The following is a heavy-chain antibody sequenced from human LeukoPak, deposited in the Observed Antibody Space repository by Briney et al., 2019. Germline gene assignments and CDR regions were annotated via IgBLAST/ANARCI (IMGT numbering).Heavy chain of an antibody. V-gene: IGHV1-18*01. J-gene: IGHJ4*02. CDR3: ARDTMVRGVLSFDY. CDR1: GYTFTSYG. CDR2: ISAYNGNT. D-gene: IGHD3-10*01. Sequence: ASVKVSCKASGYTFTSYGISWVRQAPGQGLEWMGWISAYNGNTNYAQKLQGRVTMTTDTSTSTAYMELRSLRSDDTAVYYCARDTMVRGVLSFDYWGQGTLVTVSS.